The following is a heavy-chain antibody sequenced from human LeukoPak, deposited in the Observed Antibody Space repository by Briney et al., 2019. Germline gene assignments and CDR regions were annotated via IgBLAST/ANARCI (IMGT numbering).Heavy chain of an antibody. CDR3: ARVRKYSGYYSWYFDL. CDR2: IGTAGDT. Sequence: GFLRLSCAASGFTFSSYDMHWVRQATGKGLEWVSAIGTAGDTYYPGSVKGRFTISRENAKNSLYLQMNSLRAGDTAVYYCARVRKYSGYYSWYFDLWGRGTLVTVSS. D-gene: IGHD5-12*01. V-gene: IGHV3-13*01. CDR1: GFTFSSYD. J-gene: IGHJ2*01.